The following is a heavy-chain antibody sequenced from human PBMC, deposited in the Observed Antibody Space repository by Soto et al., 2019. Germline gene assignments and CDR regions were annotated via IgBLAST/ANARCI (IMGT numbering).Heavy chain of an antibody. CDR3: ASGGGYCSSTSCYGPDY. V-gene: IGHV4-39*01. CDR1: GGSISSSSYY. D-gene: IGHD2-2*01. Sequence: SETLSLTCTVSGGSISSSSYYWGWIRQPPGKGLEWIGSIYYSGSTYYNPSLKSRVTISVDTSKNQFSLKLSSVTAADTAVYYCASGGGYCSSTSCYGPDYWGQGTLVTVSS. CDR2: IYYSGST. J-gene: IGHJ4*02.